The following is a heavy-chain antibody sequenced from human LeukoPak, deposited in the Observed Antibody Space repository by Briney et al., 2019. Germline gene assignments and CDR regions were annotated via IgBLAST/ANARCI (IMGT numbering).Heavy chain of an antibody. J-gene: IGHJ4*02. CDR3: ARSSWLGEVNYFDS. D-gene: IGHD3-10*01. CDR2: IKQDGSEN. CDR1: GFTFNNYW. V-gene: IGHV3-7*03. Sequence: GGSLRLSCAASGFTFNNYWMSWVRQTPEKGLEWVANIKQDGSENYYVDSVKGRFTISRDNAKNSLYLQMNSLRAEDTAVYYCARSSWLGEVNYFDSWGQGTPVTVSS.